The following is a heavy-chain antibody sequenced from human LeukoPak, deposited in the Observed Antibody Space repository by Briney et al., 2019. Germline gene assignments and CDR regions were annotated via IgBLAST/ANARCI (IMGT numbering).Heavy chain of an antibody. J-gene: IGHJ4*02. V-gene: IGHV3-48*04. CDR2: ISTSGSTI. CDR3: ARDDPYYYDSSGYCDY. D-gene: IGHD3-22*01. CDR1: GFSLNTYS. Sequence: GGSLRLSCAASGFSLNTYSMNWVRQAPGKGLEWVSYISTSGSTIYYADSVKGRFTISRDNAKNSLYLQMNSLRAEDTAVYYCARDDPYYYDSSGYCDYWGQGTLVTVSS.